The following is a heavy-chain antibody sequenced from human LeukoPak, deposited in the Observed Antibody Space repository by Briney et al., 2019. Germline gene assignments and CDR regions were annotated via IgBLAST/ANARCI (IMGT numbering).Heavy chain of an antibody. CDR3: ARDRSEGWFDP. CDR2: ISAYNGNT. V-gene: IGHV1-18*04. Sequence: ASVKVSCKASGYTFTSYGVSWVRQAPGQGLEWMGWISAYNGNTNYAQKLQGRVTMTTDTSTGTAYMELRSLRSDDTAVYYCARDRSEGWFDPWGQGALVTVSS. CDR1: GYTFTSYG. J-gene: IGHJ5*02.